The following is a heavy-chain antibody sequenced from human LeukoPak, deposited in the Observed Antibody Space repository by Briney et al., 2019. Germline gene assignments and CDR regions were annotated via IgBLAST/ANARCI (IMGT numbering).Heavy chain of an antibody. D-gene: IGHD4-17*01. J-gene: IGHJ4*02. CDR2: INPNSGGT. CDR3: ARAEYGAYVFAY. Sequence: ASVKVSCKASGYTFTGYYMHWVRQAPGQGLEWMGWINPNSGGTNYAQKFQGRVTMTRDTSISTAYMELSRLRSDDTAVYYCARAEYGAYVFAYWGQGTPVTVPS. CDR1: GYTFTGYY. V-gene: IGHV1-2*02.